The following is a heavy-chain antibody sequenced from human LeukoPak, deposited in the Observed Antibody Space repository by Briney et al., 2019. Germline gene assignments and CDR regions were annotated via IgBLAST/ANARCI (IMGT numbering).Heavy chain of an antibody. CDR3: ARSGYSYDFDY. CDR2: ISYDGSNK. D-gene: IGHD5-18*01. J-gene: IGHJ4*02. CDR1: GFTFSIYG. V-gene: IGHV3-30*03. Sequence: GRSLRLSCAASGFTFSIYGMHWVRQAPGKGLEWVAVISYDGSNKYYADSVKGRFTISRDNSKNTLYLQMGSLRAEDMAVYYCARSGYSYDFDYWGQGTLVTVSS.